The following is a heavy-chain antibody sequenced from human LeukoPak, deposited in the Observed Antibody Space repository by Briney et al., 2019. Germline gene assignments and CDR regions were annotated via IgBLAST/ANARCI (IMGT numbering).Heavy chain of an antibody. CDR2: ISSSSSYI. CDR3: ASAPYCSSTSCYGDY. Sequence: GGSLRLSCAASGFTFSSYSMNWVRQAPGKGLEWVSSISSSSSYIYYADPVKGRFTISRDNAKNSLYQQMNSLRAEDTAVYYCASAPYCSSTSCYGDYWGQGTLVTVSS. CDR1: GFTFSSYS. D-gene: IGHD2-2*01. V-gene: IGHV3-21*01. J-gene: IGHJ4*02.